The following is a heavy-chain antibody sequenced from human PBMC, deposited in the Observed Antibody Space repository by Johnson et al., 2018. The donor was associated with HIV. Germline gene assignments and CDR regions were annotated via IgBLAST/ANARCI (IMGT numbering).Heavy chain of an antibody. V-gene: IGHV3-74*03. Sequence: VQLVESGGGVVQPGRSLRLSCAASGFTFSSCWMHWVRQVPGKGLVWVARISGDGTSTTYVDSVKGRFTISRDNAKNTLFLQMSSLRAEDTAVYYCAREGPSERAGFDIWGLGTKVTVSS. CDR3: AREGPSERAGFDI. CDR2: ISGDGTST. CDR1: GFTFSSCW. J-gene: IGHJ3*02.